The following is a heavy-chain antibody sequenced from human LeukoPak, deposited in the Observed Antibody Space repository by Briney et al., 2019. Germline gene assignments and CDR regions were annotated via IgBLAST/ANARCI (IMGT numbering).Heavy chain of an antibody. J-gene: IGHJ4*02. Sequence: SETLSLTCTVSGGSISSNTYCWGWLRQPPGQGLEWIGTMYYSGSTYYNPSLKSRVTVSVDKSKNQLSLKLSSVTAADTAVYYCARIMLGGYQLLGGRADYWGQGTLVTVSS. V-gene: IGHV4-39*07. CDR1: GGSISSNTYC. CDR2: MYYSGST. D-gene: IGHD2-2*01. CDR3: ARIMLGGYQLLGGRADY.